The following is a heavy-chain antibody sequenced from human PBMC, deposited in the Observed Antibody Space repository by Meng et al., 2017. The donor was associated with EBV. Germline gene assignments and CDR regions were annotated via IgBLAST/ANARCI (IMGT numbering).Heavy chain of an antibody. V-gene: IGHV4-4*02. Sequence: QVQLKDSGPGIVKPSGNLARTCAVSGGSISSSDWWRWGRQPPGKGLEWIGEIYHSGRTNYNPSLKSRVTISVDKSKNQFSLKLSSVTAADTAVYYCVGTRTGTPDYWGQGTLVTVSS. D-gene: IGHD1-1*01. CDR3: VGTRTGTPDY. CDR2: IYHSGRT. CDR1: GGSISSSDW. J-gene: IGHJ4*02.